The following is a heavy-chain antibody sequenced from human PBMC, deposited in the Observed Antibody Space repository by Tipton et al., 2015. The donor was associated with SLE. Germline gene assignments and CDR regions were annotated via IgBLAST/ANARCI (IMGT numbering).Heavy chain of an antibody. CDR1: GGSTSSSSYY. D-gene: IGHD4-17*01. V-gene: IGHV4-39*07. CDR3: AKDYNHDNADYN. Sequence: TLSLTCTVSGGSTSSSSYYWGWIRQPPGKGLEWIGSIYYSGSTYYNPSLKSRVTISVDTSKNQFSLKLSSVTVADTAVYYCAKDYNHDNADYNWGQGTLVIVSS. J-gene: IGHJ4*02. CDR2: IYYSGST.